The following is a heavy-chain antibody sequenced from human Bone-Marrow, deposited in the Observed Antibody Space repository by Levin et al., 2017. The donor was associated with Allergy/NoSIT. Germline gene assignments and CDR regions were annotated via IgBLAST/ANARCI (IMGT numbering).Heavy chain of an antibody. CDR1: RDSITKNY. J-gene: IGHJ4*02. V-gene: IGHV4-59*01. CDR3: ARYNLWSGKHDYFDS. Sequence: SSETLSLTCTVSRDSITKNYWSWIRQPPGKGLEWIAYISSTGNTNYNPSLKSRLTISIDTSRNQFSLKLNSVTAADTAIYYCARYNLWSGKHDYFDSWGQGTPVTVSS. D-gene: IGHD3-3*01. CDR2: ISSTGNT.